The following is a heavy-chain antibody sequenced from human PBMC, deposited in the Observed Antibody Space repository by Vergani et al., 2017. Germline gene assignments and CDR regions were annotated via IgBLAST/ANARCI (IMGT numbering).Heavy chain of an antibody. D-gene: IGHD2-15*01. CDR3: ARSRPYCTSGSCPAI. J-gene: IGHJ4*02. CDR1: GESIRSGSHY. CDR2: IHTGGST. V-gene: IGHV4-61*02. Sequence: QVKLQESGPGLLKPSQTLSLTCTVSGESIRSGSHYWSWIRQPAGKGPEWIGHIHTGGSTDLNPFFKSRVSISVESSKSQFSLNLNSVTVAGTAVYYCARSRPYCTSGSCPAIWGQGTLVTVSS.